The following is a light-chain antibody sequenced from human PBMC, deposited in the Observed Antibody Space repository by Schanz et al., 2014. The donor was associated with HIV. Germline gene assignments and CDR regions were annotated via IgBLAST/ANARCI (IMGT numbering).Light chain of an antibody. J-gene: IGLJ2*01. CDR3: NSYTSSSTVV. V-gene: IGLV2-14*03. CDR1: SSDVGVYNY. Sequence: QSVLTQPASVSGSPGQSITISCTGTSSDVGVYNYVSWYQQHPGKAPKLMIYDVNNRPSGVSNRFSGSKSGNTASLTISGLQAEDEADYYCNSYTSSSTVVFGGGTKLTVL. CDR2: DVN.